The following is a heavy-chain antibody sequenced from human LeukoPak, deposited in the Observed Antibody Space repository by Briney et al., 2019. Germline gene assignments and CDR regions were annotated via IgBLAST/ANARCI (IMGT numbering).Heavy chain of an antibody. CDR1: GYTLTELS. D-gene: IGHD3-3*01. Sequence: ASVKVSCKVSGYTLTELSTHWVRQAPGKGLEWMGGFDPEDGETIYAQKFQGRVTMTEDTSTDTAYMELSSLRSEDTAVYYCATDQGPRYYDFWSGYYYWGQGTLVTVSS. CDR2: FDPEDGET. J-gene: IGHJ4*02. V-gene: IGHV1-24*01. CDR3: ATDQGPRYYDFWSGYYY.